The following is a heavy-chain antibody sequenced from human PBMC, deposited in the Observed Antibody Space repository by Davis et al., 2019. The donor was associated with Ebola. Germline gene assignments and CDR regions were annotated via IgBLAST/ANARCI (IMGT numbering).Heavy chain of an antibody. CDR1: GFTFSSYS. CDR2: ISSSSSTI. D-gene: IGHD5-18*01. V-gene: IGHV3-48*02. CDR3: ARDFRYSYYYGMDV. J-gene: IGHJ6*02. Sequence: GESLKISCAASGFTFSSYSMNWVRQAPGKGLEWVSYISSSSSTIYYADSVKGRFTISRDNAKNSLYLQMNSLRDEDTAVYYCARDFRYSYYYGMDVWGQGTTVTVSS.